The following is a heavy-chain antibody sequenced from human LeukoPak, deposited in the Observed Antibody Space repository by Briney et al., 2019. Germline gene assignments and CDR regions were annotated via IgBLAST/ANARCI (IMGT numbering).Heavy chain of an antibody. J-gene: IGHJ4*02. CDR3: AKGGDYDSLYYFDY. D-gene: IGHD3-3*01. CDR1: GFTFSSYT. CDR2: ISTTSSYI. Sequence: GGSLRLSCAASGFTFSSYTMNWVRQAPGKGLEWVSSISTTSSYIYYADSVKGRFTISRDNAKDSLYLQMNSLRAEDTAVYYCAKGGDYDSLYYFDYWGQGTLVTVSS. V-gene: IGHV3-21*04.